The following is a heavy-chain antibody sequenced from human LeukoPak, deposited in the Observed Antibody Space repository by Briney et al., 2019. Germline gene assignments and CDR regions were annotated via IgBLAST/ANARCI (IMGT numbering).Heavy chain of an antibody. CDR1: SGSIDNEH. V-gene: IGHV4-59*12. CDR3: VSLLFGGAGRGN. Sequence: SETLSLTCSVSSGSIDNEHWCWVRQPPGKGLEWIGHTLYGGSNKFKPSLKSRVTISVDRSKNQFSLTLISVTAADTAVYYCVSLLFGGAGRGNWGQGSLVTVSS. D-gene: IGHD3-3*01. J-gene: IGHJ4*02. CDR2: TLYGGSN.